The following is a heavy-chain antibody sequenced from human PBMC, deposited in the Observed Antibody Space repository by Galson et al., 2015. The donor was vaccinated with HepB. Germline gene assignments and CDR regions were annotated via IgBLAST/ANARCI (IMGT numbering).Heavy chain of an antibody. CDR3: ARHGCSGGNCYSIDS. V-gene: IGHV4-39*01. CDR1: GGSISSSSYY. Sequence: TVSGGSISSSSYYWGWLRQPPGKGLEWIGSIYYSGSTYYNPSLKSRVTISVDTSKNQFSLKLTSVTAADTAVYYCARHGCSGGNCYSIDSWGQGTLATVSS. CDR2: IYYSGST. D-gene: IGHD2-15*01. J-gene: IGHJ4*02.